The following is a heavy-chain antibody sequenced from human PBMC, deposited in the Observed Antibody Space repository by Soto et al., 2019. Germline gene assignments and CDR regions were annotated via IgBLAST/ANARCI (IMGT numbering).Heavy chain of an antibody. Sequence: QVQLVQSGAEVKKPGASVKVSCKASGYTFTGHYIHWVRQAPGRGLEWLGWINPVSGDTEYAQKFQGRVTMTRDTSISTAYMYLRSLISDDTAVYYCARVIRAPYAMDVWGQGTTATASS. D-gene: IGHD2-2*01. CDR3: ARVIRAPYAMDV. CDR2: INPVSGDT. V-gene: IGHV1-2*02. J-gene: IGHJ6*02. CDR1: GYTFTGHY.